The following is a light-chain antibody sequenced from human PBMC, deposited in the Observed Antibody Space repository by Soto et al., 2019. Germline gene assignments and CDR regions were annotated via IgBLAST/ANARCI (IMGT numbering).Light chain of an antibody. Sequence: QSVLTQPASGSGSPGQSITISCTGTSSDVGSYNLVSWYQQHPGKAPKLMIYEVSKRPSGVSNRFSGSKSGNTASLTISGFQAEDEADYYCCHYAGSSTPLIFGTGTKVTVL. CDR1: SSDVGSYNL. J-gene: IGLJ1*01. CDR3: CHYAGSSTPLI. CDR2: EVS. V-gene: IGLV2-23*02.